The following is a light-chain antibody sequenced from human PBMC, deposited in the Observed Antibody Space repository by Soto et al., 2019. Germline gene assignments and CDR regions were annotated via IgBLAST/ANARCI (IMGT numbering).Light chain of an antibody. CDR3: CSYAGSSTFYV. J-gene: IGLJ1*01. CDR1: SSDVGAYNF. Sequence: QSALTQPASVSGSPGQSLTISCTGTSSDVGAYNFVSWHQQHPGKAPKLMIYNVYDRPSGISYRFSGSKSGNTASLTISGLQAEDEADYYCCSYAGSSTFYVFGTGTKVTVL. V-gene: IGLV2-14*03. CDR2: NVY.